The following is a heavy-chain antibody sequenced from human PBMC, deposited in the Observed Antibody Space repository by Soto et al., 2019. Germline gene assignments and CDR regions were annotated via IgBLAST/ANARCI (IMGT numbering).Heavy chain of an antibody. CDR3: ARHDCISTSCYYYYYYSMDV. Sequence: QVQLVQSGAEVKKPGSSVKVSCKTSGGTFSSYAISWVRQAPGQGLEWMGGIIPICDTADYAQKFQGRGTITADESRSTAYMELSSLRSEDTAVYYCARHDCISTSCYYYYYYSMDVWGQGTTVTVSS. CDR1: GGTFSSYA. V-gene: IGHV1-69*12. J-gene: IGHJ6*02. CDR2: IIPICDTA. D-gene: IGHD2-2*01.